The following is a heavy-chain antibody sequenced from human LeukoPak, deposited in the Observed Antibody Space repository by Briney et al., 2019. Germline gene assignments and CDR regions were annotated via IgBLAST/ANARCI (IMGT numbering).Heavy chain of an antibody. Sequence: PSETLSLTCTVSGGSIRSYYWSWIRQPPGKGLEWIAYIYYSGSTNYNPSLKSRVTISVDTSKNQFSLKLSSVTAADTAVYYCARLGGDYVRYYYYYYMDVWGKGTTVTVSS. CDR3: ARLGGDYVRYYYYYYMDV. J-gene: IGHJ6*03. D-gene: IGHD4-17*01. V-gene: IGHV4-59*01. CDR2: IYYSGST. CDR1: GGSIRSYY.